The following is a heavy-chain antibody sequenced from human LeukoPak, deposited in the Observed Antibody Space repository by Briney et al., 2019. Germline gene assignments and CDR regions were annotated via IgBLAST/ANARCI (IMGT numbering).Heavy chain of an antibody. D-gene: IGHD1-1*01. Sequence: GGSLRLSCTGSGFTFGDHAMSWVRQAPGKGLEWVGSIRSKAYRGTTEYAASVKGRFTISRDDSASIAYLQMNSLKTEDTAVYYCARGPIQLWIHNAMDVWGQGTTVTVSS. CDR2: IRSKAYRGTT. J-gene: IGHJ6*02. CDR3: ARGPIQLWIHNAMDV. CDR1: GFTFGDHA. V-gene: IGHV3-49*04.